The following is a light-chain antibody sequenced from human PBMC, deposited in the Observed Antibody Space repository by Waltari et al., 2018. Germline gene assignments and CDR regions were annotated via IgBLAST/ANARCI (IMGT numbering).Light chain of an antibody. CDR1: SSNIGSNY. CDR3: AAWDDSLTGRV. Sequence: QSVLTQPSSASGTPGQRVTISCSGSSSNIGSNYVYWYQQLPGTAPKLLIHTDNQRPSGGPDRFSASKSGASAALAISGLRSYDEADYYCAAWDDSLTGRVFGGGTKLTVL. V-gene: IGLV1-47*01. CDR2: TDN. J-gene: IGLJ3*02.